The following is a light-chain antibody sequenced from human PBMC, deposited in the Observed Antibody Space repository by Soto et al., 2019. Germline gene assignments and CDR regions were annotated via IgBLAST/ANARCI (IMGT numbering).Light chain of an antibody. Sequence: DIQMTQSPSSLSASVGDRVTITCRASQSISSYLNWYQQKPGKAPKLLIYAASSLQSGVPSRFSGSGSGTDFTLTISSLLPEDYATYYCQQSYSTPPTFGGGTMVEIK. V-gene: IGKV1-39*01. CDR1: QSISSY. CDR2: AAS. J-gene: IGKJ4*01. CDR3: QQSYSTPPT.